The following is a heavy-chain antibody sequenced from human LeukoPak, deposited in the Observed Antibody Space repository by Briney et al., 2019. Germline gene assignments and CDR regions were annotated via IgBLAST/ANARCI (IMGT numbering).Heavy chain of an antibody. D-gene: IGHD5-12*01. V-gene: IGHV1-3*02. Sequence: ASVRVSCKASGYTFTSYAMHWVRQAPGQRLEWMGWSNAGNGNTKYSQEFQGRVTITRDTSASTAYMELSSLRSEDMAVYYCARGGGYSGYDFTLDYWGQGTLVTVSS. CDR1: GYTFTSYA. J-gene: IGHJ4*02. CDR2: SNAGNGNT. CDR3: ARGGGYSGYDFTLDY.